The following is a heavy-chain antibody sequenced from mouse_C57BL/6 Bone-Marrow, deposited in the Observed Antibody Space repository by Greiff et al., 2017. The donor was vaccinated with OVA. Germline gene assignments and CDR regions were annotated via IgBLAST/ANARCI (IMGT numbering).Heavy chain of an antibody. CDR1: GYAFSSSW. V-gene: IGHV1-82*01. CDR3: ARGLDYYGYAMDY. D-gene: IGHD1-1*01. CDR2: IYPGDGDT. Sequence: VQLQQSGPELVKPGASVKISCKASGYAFSSSWMNWVKQRPGKGLEWIGRIYPGDGDTNYNGKFKGKATLTADKSSSTAYMQLSSLTSEDAAVDICARGLDYYGYAMDYWGQGTSVTVSA. J-gene: IGHJ4*01.